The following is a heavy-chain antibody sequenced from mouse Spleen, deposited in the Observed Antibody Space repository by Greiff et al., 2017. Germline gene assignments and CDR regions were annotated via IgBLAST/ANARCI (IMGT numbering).Heavy chain of an antibody. V-gene: IGHV1-69*01. CDR2: IDPSDSYT. D-gene: IGHD1-1*01. J-gene: IGHJ1*03. Sequence: QVQLQQSGAELVMPGASVKLSCKASGYTFNSYWMHWVKQRPGQGLEWIGKIDPSDSYTNYNQKFKGKATLTVDKSSSTAYMQLSSLTSEDSAVYYCARAYYYGSSYVYFDVWGTGTPVTGSS. CDR3: ARAYYYGSSYVYFDV. CDR1: GYTFNSYW.